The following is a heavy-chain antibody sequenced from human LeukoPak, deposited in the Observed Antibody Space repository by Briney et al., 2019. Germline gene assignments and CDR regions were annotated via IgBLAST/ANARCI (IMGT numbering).Heavy chain of an antibody. J-gene: IGHJ4*02. Sequence: GGSLRLSCSASGFTFSSYGMQWVRQAPGKGLEWVAFIRYDGSNKYYADSVKGRFTNSRDNPKNTLYLQMNSLRAEDTAVYYCAKLDSELIDYWGQGTLVTVSS. V-gene: IGHV3-30*02. CDR2: IRYDGSNK. D-gene: IGHD2-15*01. CDR3: AKLDSELIDY. CDR1: GFTFSSYG.